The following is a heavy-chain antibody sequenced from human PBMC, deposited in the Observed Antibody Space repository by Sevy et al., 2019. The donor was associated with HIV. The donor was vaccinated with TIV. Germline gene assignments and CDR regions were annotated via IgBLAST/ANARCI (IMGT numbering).Heavy chain of an antibody. V-gene: IGHV1-18*01. CDR2: ISAYNGNT. D-gene: IGHD3-10*01. J-gene: IGHJ3*02. CDR3: ARGRSLVRGVNDAFDI. Sequence: ASVKVSCKASGYTFTSYGISWVRQAPGQGLEWMGWISAYNGNTNYAQKLQGRVTMTTDTSTRTAYMELRSLRSDDTAVYYCARGRSLVRGVNDAFDIWGQGTMVTVSS. CDR1: GYTFTSYG.